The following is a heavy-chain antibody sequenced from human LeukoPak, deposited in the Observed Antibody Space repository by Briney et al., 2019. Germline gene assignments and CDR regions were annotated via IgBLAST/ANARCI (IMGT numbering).Heavy chain of an antibody. CDR1: GFTFSDHY. Sequence: PGGSLRLSCAASGFTFSDHYMSWFRQAPGKGLEWVSYISNSGSLKYYADSVKGRFTISRDNAKNSLYLQMDSLRAEDTAVYYCAKGIVVVPADPAEYFQHWGQGTLVTVSS. CDR2: ISNSGSLK. D-gene: IGHD2-2*01. CDR3: AKGIVVVPADPAEYFQH. V-gene: IGHV3-11*04. J-gene: IGHJ1*01.